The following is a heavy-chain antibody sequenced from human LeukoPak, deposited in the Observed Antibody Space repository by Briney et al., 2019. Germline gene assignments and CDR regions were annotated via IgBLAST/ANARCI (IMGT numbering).Heavy chain of an antibody. CDR3: TRGRPGTRHEVAFDY. D-gene: IGHD1-1*01. V-gene: IGHV1-46*01. J-gene: IGHJ4*02. CDR1: GYTFTSYY. Sequence: ASVKVSCKASGYTFTSYYMHWVRQAPGQGLEWMGIINPSDGSTSYAQKFQGRVTLTRDTSTSTVYMELSSLRSEDTAVYYCTRGRPGTRHEVAFDYWGQGTLVTVSS. CDR2: INPSDGST.